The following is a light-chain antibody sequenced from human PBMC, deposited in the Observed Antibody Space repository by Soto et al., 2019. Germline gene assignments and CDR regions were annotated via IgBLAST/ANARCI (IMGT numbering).Light chain of an antibody. CDR3: ISYTRSGTRV. J-gene: IGLJ3*02. CDR2: DVS. V-gene: IGLV2-14*03. Sequence: QSALTQPASVSGSPGQSITISCTGTSSDVGGYNYVSWYQQHPDKAPKLVIYDVSNRPSGVSYRFSASKSGNTASLTISGLQAEDEADYYCISYTRSGTRVFGGGTKLTVL. CDR1: SSDVGGYNY.